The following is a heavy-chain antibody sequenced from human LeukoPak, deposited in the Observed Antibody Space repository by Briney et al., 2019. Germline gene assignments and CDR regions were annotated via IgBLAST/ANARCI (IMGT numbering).Heavy chain of an antibody. V-gene: IGHV1-69*13. Sequence: SVTVSCKASGGTFSSYAISWVRQAPGQGLEWMGGIIPIFGTANYAQKFQGRVTITADESTSTAYMELSSLRSEDTAVYYCARVRWDTAMVMFDYWGQGTLVTVSS. CDR3: ARVRWDTAMVMFDY. D-gene: IGHD5-18*01. CDR1: GGTFSSYA. CDR2: IIPIFGTA. J-gene: IGHJ4*02.